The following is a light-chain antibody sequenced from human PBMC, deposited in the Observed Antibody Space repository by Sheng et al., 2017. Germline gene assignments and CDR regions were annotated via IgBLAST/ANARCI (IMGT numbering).Light chain of an antibody. CDR1: QEIVNW. CDR3: QQAYSLPPYS. Sequence: DIQMTQSPSSVSASVGDRVTITCRASQEIVNWLAWYQQKPGKAPKLLINAASTLQSGVPSRFSGSGSGTEFTLTISSLHPEDFATYFCQQAYSLPPYSFGQGTKLEIK. CDR2: AAS. J-gene: IGKJ2*03. V-gene: IGKV1-12*01.